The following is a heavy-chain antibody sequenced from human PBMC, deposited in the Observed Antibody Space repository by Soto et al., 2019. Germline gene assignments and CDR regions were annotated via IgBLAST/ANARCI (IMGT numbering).Heavy chain of an antibody. CDR1: GYSFTSYW. Sequence: GESLKISCSTSGYSFTSYWIGWVRQMPGKGLEWMGIIHPGDSDTRYSPSFQGQVTISADKSITTAYLQWSSLKASDTAMYYCAGSRTYGGNSFDYWGQGTLVTVSS. D-gene: IGHD2-15*01. CDR2: IHPGDSDT. J-gene: IGHJ4*02. V-gene: IGHV5-51*01. CDR3: AGSRTYGGNSFDY.